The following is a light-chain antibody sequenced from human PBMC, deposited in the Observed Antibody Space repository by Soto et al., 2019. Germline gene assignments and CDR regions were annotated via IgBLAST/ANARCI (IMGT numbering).Light chain of an antibody. V-gene: IGLV1-51*01. J-gene: IGLJ2*01. CDR2: DND. CDR1: SSNIGNNY. CDR3: ATWDSSLSAGV. Sequence: QSVLTQPPSVSAAPGQKVTISCSGSSSNIGNNYVSWYQQLPGTAPKLLIYDNDKRPSGIPDRFSGSKSGTSATLGVTGLQTGDEADYYCATWDSSLSAGVFGGGTK.